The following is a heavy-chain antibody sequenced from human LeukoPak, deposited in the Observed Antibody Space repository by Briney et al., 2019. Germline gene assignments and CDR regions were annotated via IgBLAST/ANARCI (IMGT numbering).Heavy chain of an antibody. D-gene: IGHD6-6*01. J-gene: IGHJ4*02. Sequence: GSLRLSCAASGFTFSDYYMSRIRQPPGKGLEWIGEINHSGSTNYNPSLKSRVTISVDTSKNQFSLKLSSVTAADTAVYYCARGGLAALYFDYWGQGTLVTVSS. V-gene: IGHV4-34*01. CDR1: GFTFSDYY. CDR3: ARGGLAALYFDY. CDR2: INHSGST.